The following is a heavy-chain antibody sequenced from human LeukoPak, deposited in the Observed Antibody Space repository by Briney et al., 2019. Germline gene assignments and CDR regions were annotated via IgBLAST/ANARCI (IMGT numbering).Heavy chain of an antibody. V-gene: IGHV4-38-2*02. CDR3: ARDMYYGSGSSDRFDP. CDR2: IYHSGST. D-gene: IGHD3-10*01. CDR1: GYSISSGYY. J-gene: IGHJ5*02. Sequence: SETLSLTCTVSGYSISSGYYWGWIRQPPGKGLEWIGSIYHSGSTYYTPSLKSRVTISVDTSKNQFSLKLSSVTAADTAVYYCARDMYYGSGSSDRFDPWGQGTLVTVSS.